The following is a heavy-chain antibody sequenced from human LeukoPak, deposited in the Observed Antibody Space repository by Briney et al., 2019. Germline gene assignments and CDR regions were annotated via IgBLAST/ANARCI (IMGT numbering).Heavy chain of an antibody. CDR1: GGTFSSYA. Sequence: ASVKVSCTASGGTFSSYAISWVRQAPGQGLEWMGGIIPIFGTANYAQKFQGRVTITADKSTSTAYMEPSSLRSEDTAVYYCASLRFGENWFDPWGQGTLVTVSS. D-gene: IGHD3-10*01. V-gene: IGHV1-69*06. CDR2: IIPIFGTA. CDR3: ASLRFGENWFDP. J-gene: IGHJ5*02.